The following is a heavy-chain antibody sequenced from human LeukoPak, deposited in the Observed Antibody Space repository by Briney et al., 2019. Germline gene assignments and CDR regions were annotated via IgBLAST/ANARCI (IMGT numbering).Heavy chain of an antibody. Sequence: GASVKVSCKASGYTFTSYGISWVRQAPGQGLEWMGWISAYNGNTNYAQKLQGRVTMTTDTSTSTAYMELRSLRSDDTAVYYCARGIGAYYEPNNWFDPWGQGTLVTVSS. D-gene: IGHD3-22*01. J-gene: IGHJ5*02. V-gene: IGHV1-18*01. CDR3: ARGIGAYYEPNNWFDP. CDR1: GYTFTSYG. CDR2: ISAYNGNT.